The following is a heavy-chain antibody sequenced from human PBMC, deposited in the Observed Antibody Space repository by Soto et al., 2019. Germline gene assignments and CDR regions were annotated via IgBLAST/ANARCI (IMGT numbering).Heavy chain of an antibody. V-gene: IGHV4-30-4*01. CDR2: LSYTGNSYNP. CDR3: ARSGRSLLDY. CDR1: GASISGSDHY. J-gene: IGHJ4*02. D-gene: IGHD1-26*01. Sequence: QVQLQESGPGLVKASQTLSLTCTVSGASISGSDHYWSWIRQPPGKGLEWIGHLSYTGNSYNPYYNPWVHIRPTMSLDTSKNRFSLNMTSVTAADTAVYFCARSGRSLLDYWGQGALVSVSS.